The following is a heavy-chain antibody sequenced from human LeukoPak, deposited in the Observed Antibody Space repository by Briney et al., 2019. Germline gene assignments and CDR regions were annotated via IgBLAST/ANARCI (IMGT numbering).Heavy chain of an antibody. CDR1: GFTFSSYG. J-gene: IGHJ4*02. D-gene: IGHD3-22*01. CDR3: ASSDYDSSGYYSGY. Sequence: GGSLRLSCAASGFTFSSYGMHWVRQAPGKGLEWVAFIRYDGTTKYYADSVKGRFTISRDNSKNTLYLQMNSLRAEDTAVYYCASSDYDSSGYYSGYWGQGTLVTVSS. V-gene: IGHV3-30*02. CDR2: IRYDGTTK.